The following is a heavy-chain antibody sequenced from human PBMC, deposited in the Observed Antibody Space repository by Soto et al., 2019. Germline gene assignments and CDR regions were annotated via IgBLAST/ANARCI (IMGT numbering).Heavy chain of an antibody. CDR1: GYSFTSYW. CDR3: ARRDCSSTSCYSYGSYYYYYGMDV. V-gene: IGHV5-10-1*01. D-gene: IGHD2-2*01. J-gene: IGHJ6*02. CDR2: IDPSDSYT. Sequence: GASLKISCKGSGYSFTSYWISWVRQMPGKGLEWMGRIDPSDSYTNYSPSFQGHVTITADKSISTAYLQWSSLKASDTAMYYCARRDCSSTSCYSYGSYYYYYGMDVWGQGTTVTVSS.